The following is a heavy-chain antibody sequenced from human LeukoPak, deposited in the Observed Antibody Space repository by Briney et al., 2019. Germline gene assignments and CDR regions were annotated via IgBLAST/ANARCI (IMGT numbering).Heavy chain of an antibody. CDR3: ARGYGSGSYYKSGWFDP. CDR1: GYTFTSYY. CDR2: INPSGGST. D-gene: IGHD3-10*01. V-gene: IGHV1-46*01. Sequence: ASVKVSCKASGYTFTSYYINWVRQAPGQGLEWMGIINPSGGSTSYAQKFQGRVTMTRDTSTSTVYMELSSLRSEDTAVYYCARGYGSGSYYKSGWFDPWGQGTLVTVSS. J-gene: IGHJ5*02.